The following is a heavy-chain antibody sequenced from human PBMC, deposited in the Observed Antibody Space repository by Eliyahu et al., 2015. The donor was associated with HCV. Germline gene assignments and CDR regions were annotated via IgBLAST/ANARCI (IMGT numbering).Heavy chain of an antibody. D-gene: IGHD3-3*01. CDR1: GFTFDNXX. J-gene: IGHJ3*01. CDR2: ISGSGGST. CDR3: AKGESITTFGVVSPEPFHV. Sequence: EVQLSESGGGLVQPGGSLRLSCAASGFTFDNXXXNWVRQAPGKGLGWVSGISGSGGSTKYAESVKGRFTISRDTSKNTVYLHMNYLRGEDTAIYYCAKGESITTFGVVSPEPFHVWGQGTLVIVPS. V-gene: IGHV3-23*01.